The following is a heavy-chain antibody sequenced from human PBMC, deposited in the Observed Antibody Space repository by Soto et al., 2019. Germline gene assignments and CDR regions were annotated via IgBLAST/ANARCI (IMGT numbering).Heavy chain of an antibody. CDR1: GFTFSSYG. V-gene: IGHV3-33*01. CDR3: ARDRVDARGDSHRDGYNYGLDY. J-gene: IGHJ4*02. Sequence: QVQLVESGGGVVQPGRSLRLSCAASGFTFSSYGMHWVRQAPGKGLEWVAVIWYDGSNKYYADSVKGRFTISRDNSKNTLYLQMNSLRAEDTAVYYCARDRVDARGDSHRDGYNYGLDYWGQGTLVTVSS. CDR2: IWYDGSNK. D-gene: IGHD5-12*01.